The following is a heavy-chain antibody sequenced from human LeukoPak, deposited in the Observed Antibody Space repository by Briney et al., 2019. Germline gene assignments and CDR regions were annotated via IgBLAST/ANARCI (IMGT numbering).Heavy chain of an antibody. CDR3: ARVHWTDGAFDI. V-gene: IGHV3-21*01. CDR1: GFTFSSYS. CDR2: ISSSSSYI. D-gene: IGHD3/OR15-3a*01. J-gene: IGHJ3*02. Sequence: GGSLRLSCAASGFTFSSYSMNWVRRAPGKGLEWVSSISSSSSYIYHADSVKGRFTISRDNAKNSLYLQMNSLRAEDTAVYYCARVHWTDGAFDIWGQGTMVTVSS.